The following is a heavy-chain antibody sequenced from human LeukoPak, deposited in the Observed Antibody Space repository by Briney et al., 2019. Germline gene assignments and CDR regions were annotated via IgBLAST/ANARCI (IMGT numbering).Heavy chain of an antibody. CDR2: IVVCSGNT. V-gene: IGHV1-58*02. D-gene: IGHD3-3*01. CDR3: AAGSTYDFWSGYSYYYYGMDV. CDR1: GFTFTSSA. Sequence: SVKVSCKASGFTFTSSAMQWVRQSRGQRLEWIGWIVVCSGNTNYAQKFQERVTITRDMSTSTAYMELSSLRSEDTTVYYCAAGSTYDFWSGYSYYYYGMDVWGQGTTVTVSS. J-gene: IGHJ6*02.